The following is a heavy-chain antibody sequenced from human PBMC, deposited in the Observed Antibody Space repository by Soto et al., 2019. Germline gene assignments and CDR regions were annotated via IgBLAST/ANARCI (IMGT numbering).Heavy chain of an antibody. V-gene: IGHV4-30-4*01. J-gene: IGHJ4*02. D-gene: IGHD6-19*01. CDR3: ARRGSGWHRVYFDY. Sequence: PSETLSLTCTVSGGSISSGDYYWSWIRQPPGKGLEWIGYIYYSGSTYYNPSLKSRVTISVDTSKNQFALKLSSVTAADTAVYYCARRGSGWHRVYFDYWGQGTLVTVSS. CDR1: GGSISSGDYY. CDR2: IYYSGST.